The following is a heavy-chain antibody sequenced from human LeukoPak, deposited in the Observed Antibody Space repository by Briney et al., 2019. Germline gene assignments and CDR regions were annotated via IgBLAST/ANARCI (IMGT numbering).Heavy chain of an antibody. D-gene: IGHD3-22*01. CDR3: ATAPHYDSSGYYYVRYYFDY. Sequence: PGGSLRLSCAASGFTFSSYSMNWVRQAPRKGLEWVSSISSSSSYIYYADSVKGRFTISRDNAKNSLYLQMNSLRAEDTAVYYCATAPHYDSSGYYYVRYYFDYWGQGTLVTVSS. V-gene: IGHV3-21*01. CDR2: ISSSSSYI. CDR1: GFTFSSYS. J-gene: IGHJ4*02.